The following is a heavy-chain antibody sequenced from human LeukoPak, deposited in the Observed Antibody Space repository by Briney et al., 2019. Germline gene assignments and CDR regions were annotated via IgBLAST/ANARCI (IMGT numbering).Heavy chain of an antibody. V-gene: IGHV1-18*01. CDR2: LSAYNRNT. J-gene: IGHJ3*02. CDR1: GYTFTSDG. CDR3: ARDYYGSGSYPEAFDI. D-gene: IGHD3-10*01. Sequence: GASVKVSCRAYGYTFTSDGISWVRQAPGQGLEWMRWLSAYNRNTNYAQKLQGRVTMTTDTSTSTAYMELRSLRSDDTAVYYCARDYYGSGSYPEAFDIWGQGTMVTVSS.